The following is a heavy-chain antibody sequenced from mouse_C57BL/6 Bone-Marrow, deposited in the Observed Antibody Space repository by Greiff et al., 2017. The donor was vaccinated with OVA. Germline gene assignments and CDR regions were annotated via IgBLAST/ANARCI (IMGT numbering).Heavy chain of an antibody. D-gene: IGHD2-3*01. V-gene: IGHV1-42*01. CDR3: ARSGYDWFAY. CDR1: GYSFTGYY. CDR2: INPSTGGT. J-gene: IGHJ3*01. Sequence: VQLKQSGPELVKPGASVKISCEASGYSFTGYYMNWVKQSPEKSLEWIGEINPSTGGTTYNQKFKAKATLTVDKSSSTAYMQLKSLTSEDSAVYYCARSGYDWFAYWGQGTLVTVSA.